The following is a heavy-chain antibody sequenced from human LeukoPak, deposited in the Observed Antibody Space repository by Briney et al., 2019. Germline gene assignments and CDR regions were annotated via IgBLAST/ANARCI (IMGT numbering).Heavy chain of an antibody. J-gene: IGHJ2*01. V-gene: IGHV4-39*01. CDR3: ARAFRARYFDL. Sequence: SETLSLTCTVSGGSITTSSYYWGWIRQPPGKGLEWIGIIYYSGSTYYNPSIKGRVTISVDTSKNQFSLKLSSVTAADTAVYYCARAFRARYFDLWGRGTLVTVSS. D-gene: IGHD2/OR15-2a*01. CDR1: GGSITTSSYY. CDR2: IYYSGST.